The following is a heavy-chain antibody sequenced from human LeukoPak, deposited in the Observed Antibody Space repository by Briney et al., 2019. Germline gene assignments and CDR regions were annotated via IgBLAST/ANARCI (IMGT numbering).Heavy chain of an antibody. D-gene: IGHD6-19*01. CDR1: GFTVSSNY. CDR2: IKPDGSDK. CDR3: ARDLGFSSEDF. V-gene: IGHV3-7*01. J-gene: IGHJ4*02. Sequence: PGGSLRLSCAASGFTVSSNYMSWVRQAPGKGLEWVANIKPDGSDKYYVDSVGGRFTITRDNARNSLYLRMHGLRADDTAVYYCARDLGFSSEDFWGQGTLVTVSS.